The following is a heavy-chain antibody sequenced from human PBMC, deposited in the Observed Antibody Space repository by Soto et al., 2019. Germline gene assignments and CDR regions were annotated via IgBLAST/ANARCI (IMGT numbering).Heavy chain of an antibody. Sequence: PGGSLRLSCAASGFTFRSYAMSWVRQAPGKGLEWVSALSRSGGATYYADSVKGRFTISRDTSTNTLYLQMSNLRAEDTAIYYCAKGEMATIRNSFDPWGQGTLVTVSS. CDR3: AKGEMATIRNSFDP. V-gene: IGHV3-23*01. CDR1: GFTFRSYA. D-gene: IGHD5-12*01. J-gene: IGHJ5*02. CDR2: LSRSGGAT.